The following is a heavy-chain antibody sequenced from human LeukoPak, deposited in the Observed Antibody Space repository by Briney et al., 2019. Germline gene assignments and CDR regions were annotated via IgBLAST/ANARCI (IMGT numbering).Heavy chain of an antibody. CDR1: GGAFTGSTYY. V-gene: IGHV4-39*01. CDR3: ARHYYDDTGYYYLDY. J-gene: IGHJ4*02. D-gene: IGHD3-22*01. Sequence: SETLSLTCNVSGGAFTGSTYYWAWIRQPPGKGLEWIGSMYYSGSTYYNPSLKSRVTISVDTSKNQFSLKLSSVTAADTATYHCARHYYDDTGYYYLDYWGQGTLVTVSS. CDR2: MYYSGST.